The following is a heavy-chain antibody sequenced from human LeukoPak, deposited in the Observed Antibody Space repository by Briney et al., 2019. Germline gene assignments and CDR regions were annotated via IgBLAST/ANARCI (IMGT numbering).Heavy chain of an antibody. CDR3: AREFVRGRSGELGY. CDR1: GYTFTSYY. CDR2: INPSGGSP. Sequence: ASVKVSCKASGYTFTSYYLHWVRQAPGQGLEWMGIINPSGGSPNYAQKFQGRVTMTRDTSTSTVYMELRSLRSADTALYYCAREFVRGRSGELGYWGQGTLVTVSS. D-gene: IGHD3-10*01. V-gene: IGHV1-46*01. J-gene: IGHJ4*02.